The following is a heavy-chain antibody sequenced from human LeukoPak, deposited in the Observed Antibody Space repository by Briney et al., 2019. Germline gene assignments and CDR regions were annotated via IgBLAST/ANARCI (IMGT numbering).Heavy chain of an antibody. J-gene: IGHJ4*02. D-gene: IGHD6-13*01. CDR3: ARGESSNWSFDY. V-gene: IGHV4-61*01. CDR2: IYYSGSS. CDR1: GGSVRSGIYS. Sequence: SETLSLTCTVSGGSVRSGIYSWSWIRQPPGKGLEWIGYIYYSGSSNYNPSLMSRVAISVDTSKNQFSLKLGSVTAADAAVYYCARGESSNWSFDYWGQGTLVTVSS.